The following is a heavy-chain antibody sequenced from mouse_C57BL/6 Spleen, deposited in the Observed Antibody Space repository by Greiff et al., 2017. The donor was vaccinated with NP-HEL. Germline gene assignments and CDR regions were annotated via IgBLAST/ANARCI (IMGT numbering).Heavy chain of an antibody. CDR1: GYTFTDYE. V-gene: IGHV1-15*01. J-gene: IGHJ2*01. CDR2: IDPETGGT. CDR3: TSIYYGYDGYYFDY. D-gene: IGHD2-2*01. Sequence: QVQLKESGAELVRPGASVTLSCKASGYTFTDYEMHWVKQTPVHGLEWIGAIDPETGGTAYNQKFKGKAILTADKSSSTAYMELRSLTSEDSAVYYCTSIYYGYDGYYFDYWGQGTTLTVSS.